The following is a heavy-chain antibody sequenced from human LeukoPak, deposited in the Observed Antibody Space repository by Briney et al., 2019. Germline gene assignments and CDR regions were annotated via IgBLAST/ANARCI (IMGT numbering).Heavy chain of an antibody. D-gene: IGHD6-19*01. CDR2: INPNSGGT. CDR1: GYTFTGYY. V-gene: IGHV1-2*02. J-gene: IGHJ4*02. CDR3: ARGTSGWEAPYYFDY. Sequence: ASVKVSCKASGYTFTGYYMHWVRQAPGQGLEWMGWINPNSGGTNYAQKFQGRVTMTRDTSISTAYMELSRLRSDDTAVYYCARGTSGWEAPYYFDYWGQGTLVTVSS.